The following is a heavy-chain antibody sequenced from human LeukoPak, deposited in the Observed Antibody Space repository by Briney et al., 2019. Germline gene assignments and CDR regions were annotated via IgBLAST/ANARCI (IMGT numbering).Heavy chain of an antibody. J-gene: IGHJ4*02. D-gene: IGHD3-22*01. CDR2: ISSDGSNK. V-gene: IGHV3-30*18. Sequence: PGGSLRLSCAVSGFSFSSYGMHWVRQAPGKGLEWVAVISSDGSNKYYADSVKGRFTISRDNSMNTLYLQMNSLRSEDTAMYYCAKDLRESVVVRSFDYWGQGTPVTVSS. CDR3: AKDLRESVVVRSFDY. CDR1: GFSFSSYG.